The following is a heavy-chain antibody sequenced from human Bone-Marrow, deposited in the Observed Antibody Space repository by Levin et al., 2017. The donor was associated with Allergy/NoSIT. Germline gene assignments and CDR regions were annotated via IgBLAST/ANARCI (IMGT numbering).Heavy chain of an antibody. V-gene: IGHV1-2*06. D-gene: IGHD3-3*01. CDR1: GYTFTGYY. Sequence: ASVKVSCKASGYTFTGYYMHWVRQAPGQGLEWMGRINPNSGGTNYAQKFQGRVTMTRDTSISTAYMELSRLRSDDTAVYYCARGLYYDFWSGPHYFDYWGQGTLVTVSS. J-gene: IGHJ4*02. CDR2: INPNSGGT. CDR3: ARGLYYDFWSGPHYFDY.